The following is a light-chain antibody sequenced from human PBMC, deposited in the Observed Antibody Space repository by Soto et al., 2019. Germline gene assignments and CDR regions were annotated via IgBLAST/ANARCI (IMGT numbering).Light chain of an antibody. CDR2: DDS. V-gene: IGLV3-21*02. Sequence: SYVLTQPPSVSVAPGQTARVSCGGDNIESKTVHWYHQRPGQAPVLVVYDDSDRPSGIPERFSGSHSGNTAALTISRVGADDEADYYCQVWDSSHDHPIFGGGTKLTVL. CDR3: QVWDSSHDHPI. CDR1: NIESKT. J-gene: IGLJ2*01.